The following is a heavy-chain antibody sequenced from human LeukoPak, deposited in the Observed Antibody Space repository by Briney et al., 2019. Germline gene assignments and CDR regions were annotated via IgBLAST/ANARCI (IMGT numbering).Heavy chain of an antibody. CDR1: RFTFSSYS. Sequence: GGALRLSCVASRFTFSSYSMNWVRQAPGKGREGVSYISIISSTIYYAASVKGRFTISRDNSKNTLYLQMNSLRAEDTAVYYCAKLGSWPLLEVRFTLNLGYYFDYWVRGTLVSVSS. J-gene: IGHJ4*02. CDR3: AKLGSWPLLEVRFTLNLGYYFDY. CDR2: ISIISSTI. D-gene: IGHD3-10*01. V-gene: IGHV3-48*01.